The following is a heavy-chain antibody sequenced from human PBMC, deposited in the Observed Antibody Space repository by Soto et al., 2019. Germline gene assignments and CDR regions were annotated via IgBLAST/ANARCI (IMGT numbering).Heavy chain of an antibody. Sequence: QVQLQQWGAGLLKPSETLSLTCAVYGGSFSGYYWSWIRQPPGKGLEWIGEINHSGSTNYSPSLMSRVTLSVDTSQNKFSLKLSSLTAAETAVYYCARGGIVVVPAAIFWRTQKYGMDVWGPGTTVTVSS. CDR3: ARGGIVVVPAAIFWRTQKYGMDV. CDR2: INHSGST. CDR1: GGSFSGYY. D-gene: IGHD2-2*01. J-gene: IGHJ6*02. V-gene: IGHV4-34*01.